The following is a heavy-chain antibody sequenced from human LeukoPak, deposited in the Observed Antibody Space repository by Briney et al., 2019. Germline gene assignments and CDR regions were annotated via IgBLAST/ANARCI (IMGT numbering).Heavy chain of an antibody. CDR3: ARDLYFVVVPAAPFDP. Sequence: GGSLRLSCAASGFTFSSYSMNWVRQAPGKGLEWVSSISSSSSYIYYADSVKGRFTISRDNAKNSLYLQMNSLSAEATAVYYCARDLYFVVVPAAPFDPWGQGTLVTVSS. D-gene: IGHD2-2*01. J-gene: IGHJ5*02. CDR1: GFTFSSYS. V-gene: IGHV3-21*01. CDR2: ISSSSSYI.